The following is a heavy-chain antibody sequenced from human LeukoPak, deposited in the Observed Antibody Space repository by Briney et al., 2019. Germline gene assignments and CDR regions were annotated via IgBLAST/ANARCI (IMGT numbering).Heavy chain of an antibody. CDR1: GFTFSSYS. V-gene: IGHV3-21*01. Sequence: GGSLRLSCAASGFTFSSYSMNWVRQAPGKGLEWVSSISSSSSYIYYADSVKGRFTISRDNAKNSLYLQMNSLRAEDTAVYYCAREITMVRGVIDAVDYWGQGNRLTVSS. D-gene: IGHD3-10*01. CDR3: AREITMVRGVIDAVDY. J-gene: IGHJ4*02. CDR2: ISSSSSYI.